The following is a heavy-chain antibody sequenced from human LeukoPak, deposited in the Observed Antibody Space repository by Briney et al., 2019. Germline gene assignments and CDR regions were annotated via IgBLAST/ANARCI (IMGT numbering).Heavy chain of an antibody. CDR2: INHSGST. V-gene: IGHV4-34*01. D-gene: IGHD2-2*01. Sequence: SETLSLTSAVYGGSFSGYYWSWIRQPPGKGLEWIGEINHSGSTNYNPSLKSRVTISVDTSKNQFSLKLSSVTAADTAVYYCARGRSKPVPMYYYYYYMDVWGKGTTVTVSS. CDR3: ARGRSKPVPMYYYYYYMDV. CDR1: GGSFSGYY. J-gene: IGHJ6*03.